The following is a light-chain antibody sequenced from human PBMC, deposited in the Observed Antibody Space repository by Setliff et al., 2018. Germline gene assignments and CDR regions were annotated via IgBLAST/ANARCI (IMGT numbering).Light chain of an antibody. CDR3: QSYDTSLGREV. CDR2: AST. CDR1: SSSIGAGYD. J-gene: IGLJ1*01. V-gene: IGLV1-40*01. Sequence: QSALTQPPSVSGAPGQGVTISCTGSSSSIGAGYDVQWYHQLPGTAPKLLIYASTSRPSGVPDRFSGSKSGPSAFLAITGLQAEDEADYYCQSYDTSLGREVFGSGTKGTVL.